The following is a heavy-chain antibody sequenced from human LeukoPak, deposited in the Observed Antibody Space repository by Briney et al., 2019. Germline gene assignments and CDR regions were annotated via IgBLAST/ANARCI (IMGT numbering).Heavy chain of an antibody. CDR1: GFTFSSYG. CDR2: ISYDGSNK. D-gene: IGHD3-10*01. V-gene: IGHV3-30*18. J-gene: IGHJ4*02. CDR3: ENDRRWFGELLKGIDF. Sequence: QSGGSLRLSCAAAGFTFSSYGMDWVRQAPGKGLEWVAVISYDGSNKYYADSVKGRSTISRDNSKNTLYLQMNSLRAEDTAVYYCENDRRWFGELLKGIDFWGQGTLVTVSS.